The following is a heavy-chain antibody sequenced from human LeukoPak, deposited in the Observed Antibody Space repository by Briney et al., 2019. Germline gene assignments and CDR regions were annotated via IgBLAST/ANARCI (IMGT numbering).Heavy chain of an antibody. CDR3: ARHNGDSYPDY. D-gene: IGHD2-21*01. CDR2: IYHSGDN. Sequence: SETLSLTCTVSGGSVRSSYWSWIRQPPGRELEYIRFIYHSGDNEYNPSLSSRVTLSLDTSKNQFSLNLSSVTAADSAVYYCARHNGDSYPDYWAQGTLVTVSS. J-gene: IGHJ4*02. V-gene: IGHV4-59*02. CDR1: GGSVRSSY.